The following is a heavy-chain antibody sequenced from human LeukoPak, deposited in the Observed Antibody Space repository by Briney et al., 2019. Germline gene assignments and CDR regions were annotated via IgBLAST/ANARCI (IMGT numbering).Heavy chain of an antibody. D-gene: IGHD3-10*01. J-gene: IGHJ4*02. V-gene: IGHV3-33*06. CDR2: IWYDGSNK. Sequence: GGSLRLPCAASGFTFSSFGMHWVRQAPGKGLEWVAVIWYDGSNKYYADSVKGRFTISRDNSKNTLFVQVNSLRVDDTAVYYCAKSDYYGSGTPDYWGQGTLVTVSS. CDR1: GFTFSSFG. CDR3: AKSDYYGSGTPDY.